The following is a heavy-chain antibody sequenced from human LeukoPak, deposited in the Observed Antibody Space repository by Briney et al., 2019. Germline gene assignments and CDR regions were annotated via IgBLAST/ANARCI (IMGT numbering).Heavy chain of an antibody. V-gene: IGHV4-4*02. CDR2: IYKSGTT. J-gene: IGHJ4*02. Sequence: SETLTLTCAVSGDSITSTPRRSWRRQPPAKLLAWIGPIYKSGTTNYTPSLKSRVTMSLDKSTNQFPQKLSSVTASHTAVYYCAREYDGREYFDHWGQGTLDTVS. CDR1: GDSITSTPR. CDR3: AREYDGREYFDH. D-gene: IGHD2-8*01.